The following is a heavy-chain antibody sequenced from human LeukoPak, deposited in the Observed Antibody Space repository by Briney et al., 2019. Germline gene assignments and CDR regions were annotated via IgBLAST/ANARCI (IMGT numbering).Heavy chain of an antibody. V-gene: IGHV1-8*02. CDR3: ASGNDYGGNGGDFDY. CDR2: INPNNGNL. Sequence: ASVKVSCKASGYTFGSDDINWVRQATGQGLEWMGWINPNNGNLGYAQKLQGRVTMTTDTSTSTAYMELRSLRSDDTAVYYCASGNDYGGNGGDFDYWGQGTLVTVSS. D-gene: IGHD4-23*01. J-gene: IGHJ4*02. CDR1: GYTFGSDD.